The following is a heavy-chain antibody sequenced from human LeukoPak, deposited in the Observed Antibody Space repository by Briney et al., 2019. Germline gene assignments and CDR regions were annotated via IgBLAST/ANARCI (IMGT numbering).Heavy chain of an antibody. D-gene: IGHD6-13*01. V-gene: IGHV2-70*11. Sequence: ESGLTLVNPTQTLTLTCTFSGFSLSTSGMCVNWIRQPPGKALEWLARIDWDDDKYYSTSLKTRLTISKDTSKNQVVLTMTNMDPVDTATYYCARIGYLAAAGVDYWGQGTLVTVSS. CDR2: IDWDDDK. CDR1: GFSLSTSGMC. CDR3: ARIGYLAAAGVDY. J-gene: IGHJ4*02.